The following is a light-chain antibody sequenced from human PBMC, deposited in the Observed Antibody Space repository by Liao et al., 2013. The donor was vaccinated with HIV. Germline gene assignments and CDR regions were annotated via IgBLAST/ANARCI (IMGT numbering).Light chain of an antibody. V-gene: IGLV3-21*04. CDR2: YDR. Sequence: YMLAQPPSLSVAPGGTATMTCGGEVIGTKSVNWYRHKPGQAPVMVIFYDRDRPSGIPDRFSGSRSGNTATLSISRAEAGDEADYYCQVWDSSSDLWVFGGGTKLTVL. CDR3: QVWDSSSDLWV. J-gene: IGLJ3*02. CDR1: VIGTKS.